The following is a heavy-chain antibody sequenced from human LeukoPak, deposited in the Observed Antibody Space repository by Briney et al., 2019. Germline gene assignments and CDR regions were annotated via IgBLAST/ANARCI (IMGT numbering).Heavy chain of an antibody. Sequence: ASVKVSCKASGYTFTGYYMHWVRQAPGQGLEWMGWINPNSGGTNYAQKFQGRVTMTRDTSISTAYMELSRLRSDDTAVYYCARESINMIRRHAFDIWGQGTMVTVSP. CDR1: GYTFTGYY. CDR2: INPNSGGT. D-gene: IGHD3-22*01. V-gene: IGHV1-2*02. CDR3: ARESINMIRRHAFDI. J-gene: IGHJ3*02.